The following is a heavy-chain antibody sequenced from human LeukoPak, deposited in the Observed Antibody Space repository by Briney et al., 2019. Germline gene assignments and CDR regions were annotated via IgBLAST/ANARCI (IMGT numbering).Heavy chain of an antibody. Sequence: GGSLRLSCAASGFTVSSNSMSWVRQAPGKGLEWVSVIYSGGSTYYADSVKGRFTISRDNSKNTLYLQMNSLRAEDTAVYYCARGAAADHFDYWGQGTLVTVSS. CDR1: GFTVSSNS. J-gene: IGHJ4*02. CDR2: IYSGGST. D-gene: IGHD6-13*01. CDR3: ARGAAADHFDY. V-gene: IGHV3-53*01.